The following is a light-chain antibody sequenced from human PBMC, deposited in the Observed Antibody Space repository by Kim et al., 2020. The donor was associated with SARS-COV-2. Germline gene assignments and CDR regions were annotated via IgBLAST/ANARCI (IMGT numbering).Light chain of an antibody. Sequence: TSLGDRVPITCRASQAITNDLNWYQQKPGRAPKLLIYDASKLETGVPSRFSGSGSGTDFTFTISSLQPEDIATYYCQQYDIVPPTFGQGTRLEIK. CDR2: DAS. J-gene: IGKJ5*01. CDR1: QAITND. V-gene: IGKV1-33*01. CDR3: QQYDIVPPT.